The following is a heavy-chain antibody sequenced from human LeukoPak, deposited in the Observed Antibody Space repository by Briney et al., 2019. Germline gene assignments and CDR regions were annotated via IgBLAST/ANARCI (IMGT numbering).Heavy chain of an antibody. Sequence: GGSLRLSCAASGFTVSSNYLGWVRQAPGKGLDWVSIICSSGTTFYADSVKGRFTISRDNSRNTLYLQMNSLRAEDTAVYYCARVRLQPRTLLDDAFDIWGQGTMVTVSS. D-gene: IGHD1-14*01. CDR1: GFTVSSNY. J-gene: IGHJ3*02. V-gene: IGHV3-53*01. CDR3: ARVRLQPRTLLDDAFDI. CDR2: ICSSGTT.